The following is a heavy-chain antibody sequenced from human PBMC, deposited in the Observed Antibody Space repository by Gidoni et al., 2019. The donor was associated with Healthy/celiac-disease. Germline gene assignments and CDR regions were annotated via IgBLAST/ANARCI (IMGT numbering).Heavy chain of an antibody. CDR1: GFTFSDYY. CDR2: ISSSSYT. CDR3: ARGPGGGDGERNWFDP. J-gene: IGHJ5*02. D-gene: IGHD2-21*02. Sequence: QVQLVESGGGLVKPGGSLRLSCAASGFTFSDYYMSWIRQAPGKGLEWVSYISSSSYTNYADTVKGRFTISRDNAKNSLYLQMNSLRAEDTAVYYCARGPGGGDGERNWFDPWGQGTLVTVSS. V-gene: IGHV3-11*06.